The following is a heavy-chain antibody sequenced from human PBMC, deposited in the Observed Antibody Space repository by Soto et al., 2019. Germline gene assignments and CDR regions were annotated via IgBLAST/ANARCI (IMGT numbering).Heavy chain of an antibody. D-gene: IGHD2-15*01. V-gene: IGHV4-31*03. J-gene: IGHJ5*02. CDR2: IYYSGST. Sequence: PSETLSLTCTVSGGSISSGGYYWSWIRQHPGKGLEWIGYIYYSGSTYYNPSLKSRVTISVDTSKNQFSLKLSSVTAADTAVYYCARGLSDIVVVVAANWFDPWGQGTLVTVSS. CDR1: GGSISSGGYY. CDR3: ARGLSDIVVVVAANWFDP.